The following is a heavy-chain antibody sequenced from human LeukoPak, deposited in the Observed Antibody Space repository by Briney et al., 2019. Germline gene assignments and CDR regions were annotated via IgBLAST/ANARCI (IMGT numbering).Heavy chain of an antibody. Sequence: PGGSLRLSCVASGFTFNIYAMHWVRQAPGKGLEWVALISFDGSNKYYADSVKGRFTISRDNSKNTLYLQMNSLRAEDTAVYYCTTVAGSNYWGQGTLVTVSS. CDR2: ISFDGSNK. V-gene: IGHV3-30-3*01. J-gene: IGHJ4*02. D-gene: IGHD6-19*01. CDR1: GFTFNIYA. CDR3: TTVAGSNY.